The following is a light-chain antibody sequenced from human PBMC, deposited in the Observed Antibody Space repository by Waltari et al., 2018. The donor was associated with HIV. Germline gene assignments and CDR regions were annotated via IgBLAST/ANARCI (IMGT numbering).Light chain of an antibody. V-gene: IGLV3-21*04. CDR1: TLGGKS. CDR3: QVWDSSNEHVV. CDR2: YNS. J-gene: IGLJ3*02. Sequence: SYVLTQPPSASVAPGAAATISCAAGTLGGKSVRWYKQQPGQAPVLVTRYNSDRPSGITDRISGSNSGHTATLTITSVEAGDEATYYCQVWDSSNEHVVFGGGTELTVL.